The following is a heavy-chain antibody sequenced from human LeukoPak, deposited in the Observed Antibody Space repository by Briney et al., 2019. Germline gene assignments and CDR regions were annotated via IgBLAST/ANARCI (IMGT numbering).Heavy chain of an antibody. V-gene: IGHV3-53*01. Sequence: GGSLRLSCVGSGFTFSTFWMTWVRQAPGKGLEWVSVIYSGGSTYYADSVKGRFTISRDNSKNTLYLQMNSLRAEDTAVYYCARGLATILNYYAMDVWGQGTTVTVSS. CDR2: IYSGGST. CDR3: ARGLATILNYYAMDV. CDR1: GFTFSTFW. J-gene: IGHJ6*02. D-gene: IGHD5-12*01.